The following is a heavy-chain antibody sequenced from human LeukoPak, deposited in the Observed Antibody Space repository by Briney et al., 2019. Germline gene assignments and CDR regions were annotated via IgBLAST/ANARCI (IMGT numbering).Heavy chain of an antibody. CDR3: ARLGYSGYDYRNNWFDP. CDR2: IYPGDSDT. Sequence: GESLKISCKGSGYSFSSYWIGWVRQMPGKGLEWMGIIYPGDSDTRYSPSFQGQVTISADKSISTAYLQWSSLKASDTAMYYCARLGYSGYDYRNNWFDPWGQGTLVTVSS. CDR1: GYSFSSYW. J-gene: IGHJ5*02. V-gene: IGHV5-51*01. D-gene: IGHD5-12*01.